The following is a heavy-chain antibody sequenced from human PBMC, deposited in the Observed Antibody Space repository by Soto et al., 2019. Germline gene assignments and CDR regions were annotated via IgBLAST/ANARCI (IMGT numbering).Heavy chain of an antibody. Sequence: EVQLVESGGGLVQPGGSLRLSCAASGFTLTTFWMDWVRQAPGEGPVWVSRINKDGSSVSYGDSAKGRFTISRDDAKNTLYLQMTSLRAEDTGVYYCARLVYSSGWYYYDLWGQGTLVTVSS. CDR2: INKDGSSV. V-gene: IGHV3-74*01. D-gene: IGHD6-19*01. J-gene: IGHJ4*02. CDR1: GFTLTTFW. CDR3: ARLVYSSGWYYYDL.